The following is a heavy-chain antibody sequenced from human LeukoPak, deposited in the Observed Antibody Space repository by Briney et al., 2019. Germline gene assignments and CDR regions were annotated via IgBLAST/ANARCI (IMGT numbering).Heavy chain of an antibody. V-gene: IGHV1-69*05. D-gene: IGHD6-19*01. J-gene: IGHJ3*02. Sequence: RASVKVSCKASVGTFSSYAISWVRQAPGQGLEWMGGIIPIFGTANYAQKFQGRVTITTDESTSTAYMELSSLRSEDTAVYYCARAQKQWLANDDAFDIWGQGTMVTVSS. CDR3: ARAQKQWLANDDAFDI. CDR2: IIPIFGTA. CDR1: VGTFSSYA.